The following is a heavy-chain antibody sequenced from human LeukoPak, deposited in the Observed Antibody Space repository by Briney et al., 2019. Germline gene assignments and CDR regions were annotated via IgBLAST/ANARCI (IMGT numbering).Heavy chain of an antibody. CDR3: ARGTYSSSWRYYYYGMDV. Sequence: SSESVSLTCTVSGGSISCYYWSWMRQPPGKGLEWIGYIYYSGSTNYNPSLKSRVTISVGTSKNQFSLKLSSVTAADTAVYYCARGTYSSSWRYYYYGMDVWGQGTTVSVSS. CDR2: IYYSGST. J-gene: IGHJ6*02. V-gene: IGHV4-59*01. CDR1: GGSISCYY. D-gene: IGHD6-13*01.